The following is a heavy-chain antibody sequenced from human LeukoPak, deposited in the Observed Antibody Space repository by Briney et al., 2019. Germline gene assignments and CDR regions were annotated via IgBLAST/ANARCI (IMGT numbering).Heavy chain of an antibody. CDR1: GGSISSSSYY. CDR2: IYYSGST. D-gene: IGHD3-3*01. CDR3: ARAYDFWGGYHFTYDY. Sequence: RSSETLSLTCTVSGGSISSSSYYWGWIRQPPGKGLEWIGSIYYSGSTYYNPSLKSRVTISVDTTKNQFSLKLRSVTAADTAVYYCARAYDFWGGYHFTYDYWGQGTLVTVSS. J-gene: IGHJ4*02. V-gene: IGHV4-39*01.